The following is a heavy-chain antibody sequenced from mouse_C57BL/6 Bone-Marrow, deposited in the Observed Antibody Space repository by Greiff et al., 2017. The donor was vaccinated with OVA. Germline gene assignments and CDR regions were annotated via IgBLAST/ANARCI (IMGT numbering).Heavy chain of an antibody. D-gene: IGHD1-1*01. J-gene: IGHJ1*03. CDR3: ARYYYGSSPYWYFDV. V-gene: IGHV1-69*01. CDR2: IDPSDSYT. CDR1: GYTFTSYW. Sequence: QVQLQQPGAELVMPGASVKLSCKASGYTFTSYWMHWVKQRPGQGLEWIGEIDPSDSYTTSNQKFKGKSTLTVDKSSSTAYMQLSSLTSEDSAVYYCARYYYGSSPYWYFDVWGTGTTVTVSS.